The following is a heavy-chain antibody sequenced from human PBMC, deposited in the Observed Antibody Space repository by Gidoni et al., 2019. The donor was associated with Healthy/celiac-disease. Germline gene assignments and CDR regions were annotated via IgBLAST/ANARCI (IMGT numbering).Heavy chain of an antibody. CDR2: IYSGGST. CDR3: ARDTLYTAFDI. V-gene: IGHV3-53*01. Sequence: EVQLVESGGGLIQPGGSLRLSCAASGFPVSSNYMSWVRQAPGKGLEWVSVIYSGGSTYYADSVKGRFTISRDNSKNTLYLQMNSLRAEDTAVYYCARDTLYTAFDIWGQGTMVTVSS. J-gene: IGHJ3*02. D-gene: IGHD2-2*02. CDR1: GFPVSSNY.